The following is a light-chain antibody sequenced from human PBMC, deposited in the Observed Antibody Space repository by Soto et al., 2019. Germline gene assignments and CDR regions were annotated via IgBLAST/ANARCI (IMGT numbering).Light chain of an antibody. CDR1: SSDVGGYNY. V-gene: IGLV2-14*01. CDR3: SSHTSSSTPYV. CDR2: DVS. J-gene: IGLJ1*01. Sequence: QSALTQPASVSGSPGQSITISCTGTSSDVGGYNYVSWYQQHPGKAPKLMIYDVSNRPSGVSNRFSGSKSGNTASLAISGLQAEDEADYYCSSHTSSSTPYVFGTGTKV.